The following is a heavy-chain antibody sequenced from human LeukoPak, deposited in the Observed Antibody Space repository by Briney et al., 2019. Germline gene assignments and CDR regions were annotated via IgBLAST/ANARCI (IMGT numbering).Heavy chain of an antibody. Sequence: ASXKVSCMASGYTFTSHYMHWVRQAPGQGLELMVPINPSAHTTSYAHKFQGRVTMTRHTSTSTVYMEVSSLTSEDTAVYYCARGGSTGIFDYWGQGALVTVSP. J-gene: IGHJ4*02. D-gene: IGHD3-10*01. CDR1: GYTFTSHY. V-gene: IGHV1-46*03. CDR3: ARGGSTGIFDY. CDR2: INPSAHTT.